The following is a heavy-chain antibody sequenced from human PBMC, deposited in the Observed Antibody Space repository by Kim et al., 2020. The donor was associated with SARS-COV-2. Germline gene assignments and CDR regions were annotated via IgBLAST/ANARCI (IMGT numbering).Heavy chain of an antibody. CDR3: ARGRYGSGSYRWFDP. D-gene: IGHD3-10*01. CDR1: VYSFTSYW. V-gene: IGHV5-51*01. Sequence: GESLKISCKGSVYSFTSYWIGWVRQMPGKGLECMGIIYPGDSDTRYSPSFQGQVTISADKSIRTAYLQWSSLKASDTAMYYCARGRYGSGSYRWFDPWGQGTRVTVSS. J-gene: IGHJ5*02. CDR2: IYPGDSDT.